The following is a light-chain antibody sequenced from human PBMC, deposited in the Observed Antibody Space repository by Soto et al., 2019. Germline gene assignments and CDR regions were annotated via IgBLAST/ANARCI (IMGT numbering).Light chain of an antibody. J-gene: IGLJ2*01. CDR1: SSGVGTFNL. CDR2: EGV. CDR3: CSSAPYGVVL. Sequence: QSALTQPASVSGSPGQSITISCTGTSSGVGTFNLVSWFQQHPGKAPKLMIYEGVKRPSGVSNRFSGSTSGNTASLTISGLQAEDEAHYYCCSSAPYGVVLFGGGTKLTVL. V-gene: IGLV2-23*01.